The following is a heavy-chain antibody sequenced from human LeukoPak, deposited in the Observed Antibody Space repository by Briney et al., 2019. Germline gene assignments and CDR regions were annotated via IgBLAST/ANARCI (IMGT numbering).Heavy chain of an antibody. CDR3: AKDRDSGSYLDCFDY. Sequence: GGSLRLSCAASGFTLSSYAMSWVRQAPGKGLEWVSAISGSGGSTYYADSVKGRFTISRDNFKNTLYLQMNSLRAEDTAVYYCAKDRDSGSYLDCFDYWGQGTLVTVSS. CDR1: GFTLSSYA. CDR2: ISGSGGST. D-gene: IGHD1-26*01. J-gene: IGHJ4*02. V-gene: IGHV3-23*01.